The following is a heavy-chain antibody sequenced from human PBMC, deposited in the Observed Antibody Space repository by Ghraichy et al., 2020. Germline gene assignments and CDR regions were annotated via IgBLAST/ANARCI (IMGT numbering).Heavy chain of an antibody. CDR1: GFTFSSYW. J-gene: IGHJ4*02. D-gene: IGHD2-15*01. CDR2: IKQDGSEK. V-gene: IGHV3-7*01. Sequence: GGSLRLSCAASGFTFSSYWMSWVRQAPGKGLEWVANIKQDGSEKYYVDSVKGRFTISRDNAKNSLYLQMNSLRAEDTAVYYCARYFHQAGYCSGGSCYFDYWGQGTLVTVSS. CDR3: ARYFHQAGYCSGGSCYFDY.